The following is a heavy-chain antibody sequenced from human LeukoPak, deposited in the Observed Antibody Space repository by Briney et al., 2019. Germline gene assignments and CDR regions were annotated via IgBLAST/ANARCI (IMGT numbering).Heavy chain of an antibody. CDR2: ISGSGGST. CDR1: GFTFSSYA. V-gene: IGHV3-23*01. Sequence: GGSLRLSCAASGFTFSSYAMNWVRQAPGKGLEWVSAISGSGGSTYYADSVKGRFTISRDNSKNTLYLQMISLRAEDTAVYYCTQAALRATSLSFDYWGQGTLVTVSS. CDR3: TQAALRATSLSFDY. D-gene: IGHD3-16*01. J-gene: IGHJ4*02.